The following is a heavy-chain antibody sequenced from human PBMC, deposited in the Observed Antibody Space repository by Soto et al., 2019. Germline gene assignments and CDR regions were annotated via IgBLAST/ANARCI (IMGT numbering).Heavy chain of an antibody. V-gene: IGHV1-18*01. D-gene: IGHD3-16*01. CDR3: AMVDNYVTPTPQDV. CDR1: GYIFVNYG. J-gene: IGHJ6*01. Sequence: QVQLVQSGDEVRKPGSSVKVSCKASGYIFVNYGIAWVRQAPGQGLEWMGWMSPYSGNTHYESKVQGRLTMTTDTSTSTAYMDLGSLTSDDTAVYDCAMVDNYVTPTPQDVW. CDR2: MSPYSGNT.